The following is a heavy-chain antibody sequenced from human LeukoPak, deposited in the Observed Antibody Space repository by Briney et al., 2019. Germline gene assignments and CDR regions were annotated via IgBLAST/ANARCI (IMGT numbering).Heavy chain of an antibody. Sequence: ASVKVSCKASGGTFSSYAISWVRQAPGQGLEWMGGIIPIFGTANYAQKFQGRVTITADKSTSTAYMELSSLRSEDTAVYYCASGTMVRGVIIPFDPWGQGTLVTVSS. V-gene: IGHV1-69*06. CDR3: ASGTMVRGVIIPFDP. CDR1: GGTFSSYA. CDR2: IIPIFGTA. D-gene: IGHD3-10*01. J-gene: IGHJ5*02.